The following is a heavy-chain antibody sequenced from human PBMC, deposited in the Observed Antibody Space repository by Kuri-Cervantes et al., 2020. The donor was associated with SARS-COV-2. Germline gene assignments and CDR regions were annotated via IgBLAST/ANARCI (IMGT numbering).Heavy chain of an antibody. D-gene: IGHD4-11*01. CDR1: GFTFSSYS. J-gene: IGHJ4*02. Sequence: GESLKISCAASGFTFSSYSMNWVRQAPGKGLEWVSSISSSSYIYYADSVKGRFTISRDNSRNIVYLQMNGLRPEDTALYYCTREAYDYNMGFDSWGQGTLVTVSS. V-gene: IGHV3-21*01. CDR3: TREAYDYNMGFDS. CDR2: ISSSSYI.